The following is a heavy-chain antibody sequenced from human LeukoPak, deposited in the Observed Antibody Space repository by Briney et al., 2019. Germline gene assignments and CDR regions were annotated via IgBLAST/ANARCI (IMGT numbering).Heavy chain of an antibody. CDR1: GGSISSYY. CDR2: IYYSGGT. CDR3: ARESYGDYHDY. Sequence: SETLSLTCTVSGGSISSYYWSWIRQRPGKGLEWIGYIYYSGGTNYNPSLKSRVTISVDTSKNQFSLKLSSVTAADTAVYYCARESYGDYHDYWGQGTLVTVSS. V-gene: IGHV4-59*01. J-gene: IGHJ4*02. D-gene: IGHD4-17*01.